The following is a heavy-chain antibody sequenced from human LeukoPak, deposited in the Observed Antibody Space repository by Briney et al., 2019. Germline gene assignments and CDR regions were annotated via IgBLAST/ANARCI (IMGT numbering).Heavy chain of an antibody. Sequence: SETLSLTCAVYGGSFSGYYWSWIRQPPGKGLEWIGEINHSGSTNCNPSLKSRVTMSVDTSKNQFSLKLSSVTAADTAVYYCARVSSSSWYFDYWGQGTLVTVSS. CDR2: INHSGST. D-gene: IGHD6-13*01. CDR1: GGSFSGYY. J-gene: IGHJ4*02. V-gene: IGHV4-34*01. CDR3: ARVSSSSWYFDY.